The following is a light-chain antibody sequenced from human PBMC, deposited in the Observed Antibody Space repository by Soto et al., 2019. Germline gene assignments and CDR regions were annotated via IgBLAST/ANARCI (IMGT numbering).Light chain of an antibody. CDR1: QSISSW. CDR3: QQYNSYWA. V-gene: IGKV1-5*03. Sequence: DIQMTQSPSTLSASVGDRVTITCRASQSISSWLAWYQQNPGKAPKLLIYKASSLESGVPPRFSGSGSGTEFTLTISSLQPDDFATYYCQQYNSYWAFGQGTKLEIK. J-gene: IGKJ1*01. CDR2: KAS.